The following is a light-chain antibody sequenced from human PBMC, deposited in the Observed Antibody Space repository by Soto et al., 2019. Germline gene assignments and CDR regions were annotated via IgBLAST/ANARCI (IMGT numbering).Light chain of an antibody. CDR3: QQYNSYWYS. CDR1: QSISNW. Sequence: DIQRTQSPSTLSAYVGYRVTISCRSSQSISNWLDWYQQKTGKAPKLLNYKASTLESGVSSRFSGSGSGTEFTLTISSLQPDDFATDFCQQYNSYWYSFGQGTKLDIK. V-gene: IGKV1-5*03. J-gene: IGKJ2*01. CDR2: KAS.